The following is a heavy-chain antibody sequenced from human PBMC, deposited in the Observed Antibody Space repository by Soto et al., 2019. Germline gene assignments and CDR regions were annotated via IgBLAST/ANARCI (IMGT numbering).Heavy chain of an antibody. CDR2: ISQDGSSK. Sequence: QVQVVESGGDVVQPGKSLRLSCTVSGLIFSSCILHWVRQAPGKGLQWVALISQDGSSKQYADSVNGRFTISRDNSQNTMFLQMDSLPLEDAAVYFCAGEEYSSGHAGTFLYLGQGTLVIVCS. D-gene: IGHD6-19*01. V-gene: IGHV3-30-3*01. J-gene: IGHJ1*01. CDR1: GLIFSSCI. CDR3: AGEEYSSGHAGTFLY.